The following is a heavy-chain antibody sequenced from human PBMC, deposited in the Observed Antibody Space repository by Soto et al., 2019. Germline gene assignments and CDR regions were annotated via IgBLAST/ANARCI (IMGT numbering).Heavy chain of an antibody. V-gene: IGHV1-8*01. CDR2: VNPNSGNT. D-gene: IGHD3-10*01. Sequence: GASVKVSCKASGYTFTSYDINWVRQATGQGLEWMGWVNPNSGNTGYAQKFQGRVTMTRNTSISTAYMELSSLRSEDTAVYYCARAGRAFGGAFDIWGQGTMVTVSS. CDR1: GYTFTSYD. CDR3: ARAGRAFGGAFDI. J-gene: IGHJ3*02.